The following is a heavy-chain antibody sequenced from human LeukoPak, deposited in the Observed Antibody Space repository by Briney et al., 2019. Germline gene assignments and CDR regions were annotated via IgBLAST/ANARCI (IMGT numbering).Heavy chain of an antibody. Sequence: SETLSLTCTVSGGSISSSSYYWGWIRQPPGKGLEWIGSIYYSGSTYYNPSLKSRVTISVDTSKNQFSLKLSSVTAADTAVYYCAREPGDYYDSGSYYYMDVWGKGTTVTVSS. CDR2: IYYSGST. J-gene: IGHJ6*03. CDR1: GGSISSSSYY. D-gene: IGHD3-10*01. CDR3: AREPGDYYDSGSYYYMDV. V-gene: IGHV4-39*07.